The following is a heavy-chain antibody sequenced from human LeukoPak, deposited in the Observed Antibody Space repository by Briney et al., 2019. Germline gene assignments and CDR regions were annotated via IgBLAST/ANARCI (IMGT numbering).Heavy chain of an antibody. CDR1: GYTFTSYA. CDR3: AREKYYCSSTSCYAPGSDWFDP. D-gene: IGHD2-2*01. Sequence: SVKVSCKASGYTFTSYAISWVPQAPGQGLEWMGRIIPIFGTANYAQKFQGRVTITTDESTSTAYMELSSLRSEDTAVCYGAREKYYCSSTSCYAPGSDWFDPSGEGTLVTVSS. J-gene: IGHJ5*02. V-gene: IGHV1-69*05. CDR2: IIPIFGTA.